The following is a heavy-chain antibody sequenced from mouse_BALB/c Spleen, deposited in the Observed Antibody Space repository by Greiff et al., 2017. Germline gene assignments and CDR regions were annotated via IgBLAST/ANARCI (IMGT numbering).Heavy chain of an antibody. Sequence: QVQLQQSGAELVRPGSSVKISCKASGYAFTSYWMHWVKQRPGQGLEWIGQIYPGDGDTNYNGKFKGKATLTADKSSSTAYMQLSSLTSEDSAVYFCARYTYYYGSSYYFDYWGQGTTLTVSS. V-gene: IGHV1-80*01. CDR2: IYPGDGDT. CDR1: GYAFTSYW. J-gene: IGHJ2*01. CDR3: ARYTYYYGSSYYFDY. D-gene: IGHD1-1*01.